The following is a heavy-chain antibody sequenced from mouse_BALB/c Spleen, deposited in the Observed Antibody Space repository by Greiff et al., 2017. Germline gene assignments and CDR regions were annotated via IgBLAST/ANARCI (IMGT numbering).Heavy chain of an antibody. Sequence: DVMLAESGGGLVKPGGSLKLSCAASGFAFSSYDMSWVRQTPEKRLEWVAYISSGGGSTYYPDTVKGRFTISRDNAKNTLYLQMSSLKSEDTAMYYCARQGATVVATRYFDYWGQGTTLTVSS. CDR3: ARQGATVVATRYFDY. CDR2: ISSGGGST. D-gene: IGHD1-1*01. V-gene: IGHV5-12-1*01. CDR1: GFAFSSYD. J-gene: IGHJ2*01.